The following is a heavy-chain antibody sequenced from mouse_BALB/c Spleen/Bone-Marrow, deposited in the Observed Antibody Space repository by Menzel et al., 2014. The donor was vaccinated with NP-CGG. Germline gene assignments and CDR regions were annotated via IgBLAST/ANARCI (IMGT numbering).Heavy chain of an antibody. Sequence: LQQSGSELVRPGASVKLSCKASGYTFTNYWIHWVKQRPGQGLEWIGNVYPGRGSINSDEKFKTKATLTADTSSSTAYMHLNSLTSEDSAVYYCARRLRGYYAMDYWGQGTSVTVSS. CDR1: GYTFTNYW. D-gene: IGHD1-3*01. CDR2: VYPGRGSI. CDR3: ARRLRGYYAMDY. J-gene: IGHJ4*01. V-gene: IGHV1S22*01.